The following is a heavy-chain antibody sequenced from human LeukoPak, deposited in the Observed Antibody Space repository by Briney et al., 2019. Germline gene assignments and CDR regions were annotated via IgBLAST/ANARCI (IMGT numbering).Heavy chain of an antibody. CDR2: ISSSSSYI. CDR3: ARPYCSGGNCYSIDY. CDR1: GFTFSSYN. D-gene: IGHD2-15*01. Sequence: PGGSLRLSCAASGFTFSSYNMHWVRQAPGKGLEWVSSISSSSSYIYYADSVKGRFTISRDNVKRSLYLQMNSLRAEDTAVYYCARPYCSGGNCYSIDYWGQGTLVTVSS. J-gene: IGHJ4*02. V-gene: IGHV3-21*01.